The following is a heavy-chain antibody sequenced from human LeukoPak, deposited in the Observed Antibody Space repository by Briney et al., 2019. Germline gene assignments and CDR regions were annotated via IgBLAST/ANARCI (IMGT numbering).Heavy chain of an antibody. CDR1: GFTVSSNY. CDR2: IYSGGST. Sequence: GGSLRLSCAASGFTVSSNYMSWVRQAPGKGLEWVSVIYSGGSTYYADSVKGRFTISRDNSKNTLYLQMNSLRAEDTAVYYCARKGWFGELLVIDYWGQGTLVTVSS. CDR3: ARKGWFGELLVIDY. V-gene: IGHV3-66*01. D-gene: IGHD3-10*01. J-gene: IGHJ4*02.